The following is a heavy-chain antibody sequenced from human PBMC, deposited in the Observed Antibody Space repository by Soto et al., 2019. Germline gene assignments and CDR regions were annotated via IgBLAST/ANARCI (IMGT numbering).Heavy chain of an antibody. CDR3: AKETASSSGWSPDY. CDR1: GFTFSSYA. D-gene: IGHD6-19*01. CDR2: ISGSGGST. Sequence: EVQLLESGGGLVQPGGSLRLSCAASGFTFSSYAMSWVRQAPGKGLDWVSDISGSGGSTYYADSVKGRFTISRDNSKNTLYLQMNSLRAEDTAVYYCAKETASSSGWSPDYWGQGTLVTVSS. V-gene: IGHV3-23*01. J-gene: IGHJ4*02.